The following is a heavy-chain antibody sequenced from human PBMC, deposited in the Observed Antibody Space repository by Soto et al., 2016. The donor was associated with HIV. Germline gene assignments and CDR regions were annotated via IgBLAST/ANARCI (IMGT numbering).Heavy chain of an antibody. D-gene: IGHD1-26*01. V-gene: IGHV1-58*01. CDR3: AAGAAIVGATHY. Sequence: VQWVRQARGQRLEWIGWIVVGSGNTNYAQKFQERVTITRDMSTSTAYMELSSLRSEDTAVYYCAAGAAIVGATHYWGQGTLVTVSS. CDR2: IVVGSGNT. J-gene: IGHJ4*02.